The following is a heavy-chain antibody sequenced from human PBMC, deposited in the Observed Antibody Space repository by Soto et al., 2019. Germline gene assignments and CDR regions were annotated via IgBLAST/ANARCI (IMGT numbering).Heavy chain of an antibody. CDR2: FDPEDGET. CDR3: ATRNDIVVVVAATVDYWYFDL. J-gene: IGHJ2*01. D-gene: IGHD2-15*01. CDR1: GYTLTELS. Sequence: ASVKVSCKVSGYTLTELSMHWVRQAPGKGLEWMGGFDPEDGETIYAQKFQGRVTMTEDTSTDTAYMELSSLRSEDTAVYYCATRNDIVVVVAATVDYWYFDLWGRGTLVTVSS. V-gene: IGHV1-24*01.